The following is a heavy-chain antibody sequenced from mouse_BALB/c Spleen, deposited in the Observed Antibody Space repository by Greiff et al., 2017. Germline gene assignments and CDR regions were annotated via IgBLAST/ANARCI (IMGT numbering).Heavy chain of an antibody. CDR1: GYTFTSYW. V-gene: IGHV1S81*02. CDR3: ARSYSPTAAMDY. Sequence: QVHVKQPGAELVKPGASVKLSCKASGYTFTSYWMHWVKQRPGQGLEWIGEINPSNGRTNYNEKFKSKATLTVDKSSSTAYMQLSSLTSEDSAVYYCARSYSPTAAMDYWGQGTSVTVSS. CDR2: INPSNGRT. D-gene: IGHD2-12*01. J-gene: IGHJ4*01.